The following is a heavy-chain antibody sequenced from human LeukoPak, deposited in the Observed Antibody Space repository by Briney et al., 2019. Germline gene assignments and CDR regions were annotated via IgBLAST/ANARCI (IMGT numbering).Heavy chain of an antibody. CDR3: ARNYYGSGSYPLDY. J-gene: IGHJ4*02. CDR1: GGSISSYY. Sequence: PSETLSLTCTVSGGSISSYYWSWIRQPPGKGLEWIGYIYYSGSTNYNPSLKSRVTISVDASKNQFSLKLSSVTAADTAVYYCARNYYGSGSYPLDYWGQGTLVTVSS. D-gene: IGHD3-10*01. CDR2: IYYSGST. V-gene: IGHV4-59*01.